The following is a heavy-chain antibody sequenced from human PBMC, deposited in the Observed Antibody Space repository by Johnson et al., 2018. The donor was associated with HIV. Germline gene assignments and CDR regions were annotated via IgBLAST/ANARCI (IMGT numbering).Heavy chain of an antibody. D-gene: IGHD6-13*01. Sequence: QVQLVESGGGVVQPGGSLRLSCAASGFTFSSYGMHWVRQAPGKGLEWVTFIRYDGSNKYYADSVKGRFTISRDNSKNTLYLQMNSLRAEDTAVYYCAARRQLVPGAFDIWCQGTMVTVSS. CDR1: GFTFSSYG. CDR2: IRYDGSNK. CDR3: AARRQLVPGAFDI. J-gene: IGHJ3*02. V-gene: IGHV3-30*02.